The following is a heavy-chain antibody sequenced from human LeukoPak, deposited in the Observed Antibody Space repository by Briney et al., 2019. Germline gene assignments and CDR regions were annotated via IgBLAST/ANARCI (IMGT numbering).Heavy chain of an antibody. V-gene: IGHV4-4*09. J-gene: IGHJ4*02. D-gene: IGHD3/OR15-3a*01. CDR3: ARRAPGPQLDEYVAYYFDL. CDR1: GGSITTDC. Sequence: SETLSLTCTVSGGSITTDCWIWIRQPPGKGLEWIAYIYSSGMTKYNPSLKSRGTISVDPSKNQLSLKLNSVTAADTAVYYCARRAPGPQLDEYVAYYFDLWGQGTLVTVSS. CDR2: IYSSGMT.